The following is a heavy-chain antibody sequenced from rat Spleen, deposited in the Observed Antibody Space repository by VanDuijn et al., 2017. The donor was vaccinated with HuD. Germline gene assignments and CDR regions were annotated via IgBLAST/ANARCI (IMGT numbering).Heavy chain of an antibody. V-gene: IGHV2-47*01. J-gene: IGHJ2*01. CDR3: ATRPQQPPRYYPPY. CDR1: GLSLPSNS. D-gene: IGHD1-4*01. CDR2: IWNNGGT. Sequence: QVQLKESGPGLVQTSQTLSLTCTVSGLSLPSNSVSWLRLPPGKGLEWMGVIWNNGGTDYNSAIKTRLSSSRDTSKSQVFLKMKRTHTPTQAIYYSATRPQQPPRYYPPYWAKRPILTDPS.